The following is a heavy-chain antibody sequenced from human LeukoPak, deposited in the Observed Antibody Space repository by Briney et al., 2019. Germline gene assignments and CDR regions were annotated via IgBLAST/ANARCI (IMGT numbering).Heavy chain of an antibody. V-gene: IGHV3-33*01. CDR2: IWYDGSNK. Sequence: GSLRLSCAASGFTFSSYGMHWVRQAPGEGLEWVAVIWYDGSNKYYADSVKGRFTISRDNSKNTLYLQMNSLRAEDTAVYYCARDPGRTDFDYWGQGTLVTVSS. J-gene: IGHJ4*02. D-gene: IGHD4-17*01. CDR3: ARDPGRTDFDY. CDR1: GFTFSSYG.